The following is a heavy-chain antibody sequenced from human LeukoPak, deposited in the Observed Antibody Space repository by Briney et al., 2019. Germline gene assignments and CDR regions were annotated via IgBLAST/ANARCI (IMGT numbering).Heavy chain of an antibody. CDR3: ARAPLFASDYYYYYMDV. D-gene: IGHD2-21*01. Sequence: ASVKVSCKASGYTFTSYGISWVRQAPGQGLEWMGWISAYNGNTNYAQKLQGRVTITTDESTSTAYMELSSLRSEDTAVYYCARAPLFASDYYYYYMDVWGKGTTVTVSS. J-gene: IGHJ6*03. V-gene: IGHV1-18*01. CDR1: GYTFTSYG. CDR2: ISAYNGNT.